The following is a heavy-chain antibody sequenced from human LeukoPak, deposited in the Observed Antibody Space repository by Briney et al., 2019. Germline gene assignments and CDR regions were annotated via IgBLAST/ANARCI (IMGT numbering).Heavy chain of an antibody. CDR1: GFTFSDYY. V-gene: IGHV3-11*04. CDR3: ARSLISGYYYGY. J-gene: IGHJ4*02. Sequence: GGSLRLSCAASGFTFSDYYMSWIRQAPGKGLEWVSYISSSGSTIYYAASVKGRFTISRDNAKKSLYLQMNSLRAEDTAVYYCARSLISGYYYGYWGQGTLVTVSS. CDR2: ISSSGSTI. D-gene: IGHD3-22*01.